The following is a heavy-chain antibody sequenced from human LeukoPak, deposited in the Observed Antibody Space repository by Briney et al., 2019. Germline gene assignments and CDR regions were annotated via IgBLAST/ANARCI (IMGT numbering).Heavy chain of an antibody. J-gene: IGHJ6*03. CDR2: IYTSGST. CDR1: GGSISSYY. CDR3: ARLGRGRDGYSEYYYYYMDV. V-gene: IGHV4-4*07. Sequence: SETLSLTCTVSGGSISSYYWSWIRQPAGKGLEWIGRIYTSGSTNYNPSLKSRVTMSVDTSKNQFSLKLSSVTAADTAVYYCARLGRGRDGYSEYYYYYMDVWGQGTTVTVSS. D-gene: IGHD5-24*01.